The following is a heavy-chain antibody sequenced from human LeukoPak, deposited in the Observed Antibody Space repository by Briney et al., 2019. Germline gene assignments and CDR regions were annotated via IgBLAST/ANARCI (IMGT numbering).Heavy chain of an antibody. CDR1: GGSISSYY. CDR3: AGGGRVVVIKSDYYYYYMDV. Sequence: SETLSLTCTVSGGSISSYYWSWIRQPAGKGLEWIGRIYTSGSTNYNPSLKSRVTMSVDTSKNQFSLKLSSVTAADTAVYYCAGGGRVVVIKSDYYYYYMDVWGKGTTVTVSS. V-gene: IGHV4-4*07. D-gene: IGHD3-22*01. J-gene: IGHJ6*03. CDR2: IYTSGST.